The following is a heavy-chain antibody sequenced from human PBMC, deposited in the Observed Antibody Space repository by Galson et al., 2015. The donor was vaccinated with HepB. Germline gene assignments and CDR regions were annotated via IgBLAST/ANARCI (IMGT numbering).Heavy chain of an antibody. J-gene: IGHJ4*02. CDR3: ARGDGYSVDY. CDR2: TYYRSKWYS. Sequence: CAISGDSVSSTTAAWNWLRQSPSRGLEWLGRTYYRSKWYSEYAPSVRSRITVNPDTSRNQFSLQLISLTPEDTAVYYCARGDGYSVDYWAQGTLVTVSS. V-gene: IGHV6-1*01. CDR1: GDSVSSTTAA. D-gene: IGHD5-24*01.